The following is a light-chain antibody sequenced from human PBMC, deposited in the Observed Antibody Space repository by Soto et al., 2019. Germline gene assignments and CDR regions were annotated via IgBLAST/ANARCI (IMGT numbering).Light chain of an antibody. V-gene: IGKV2-30*01. J-gene: IGKJ1*01. CDR3: MQGTHWPPT. Sequence: DVVMTQSPVSLSVTLGQPASISCRSSQSIVYSDGKAYLSWFQQRPGQSPRRLIYKASNRDSGVPDRFSGSGSGTDFTLQIDRVEAEDVGIEYCMQGTHWPPTFGRGTRVEIK. CDR1: QSIVYSDGKAY. CDR2: KAS.